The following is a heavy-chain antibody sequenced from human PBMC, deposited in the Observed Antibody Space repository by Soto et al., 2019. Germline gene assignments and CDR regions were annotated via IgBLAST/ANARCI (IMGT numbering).Heavy chain of an antibody. V-gene: IGHV4-38-2*02. J-gene: IGHJ5*02. CDR1: GYSISSGYY. CDR3: ASEVYCSSTSCYIPYNWFDP. CDR2: IYHSGST. Sequence: SETLSLTCTVSGYSISSGYYWGWIRQPPGKRLEWIGSIYHSGSTYYNPSLKSRVTISVDTSKNQFSLKLSSVTAADTAVYYCASEVYCSSTSCYIPYNWFDPWGQGTLVTVSS. D-gene: IGHD2-2*02.